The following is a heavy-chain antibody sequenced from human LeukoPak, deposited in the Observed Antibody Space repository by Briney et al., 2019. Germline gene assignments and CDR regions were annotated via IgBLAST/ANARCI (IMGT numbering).Heavy chain of an antibody. D-gene: IGHD2-2*01. V-gene: IGHV4-61*02. J-gene: IGHJ4*02. CDR1: GGSVSRGYYY. CDR3: ARTPRFCSSTSCREDY. CDR2: IYTDGST. Sequence: PSQTLSLTCTVSGGSVSRGYYYWSWIRQPAGERLEWIGRIYTDGSTYYNPSLKSRVTISLDTSKNHFSLKLTSVTAADTAVYYCARTPRFCSSTSCREDYWGQGTLVTVSS.